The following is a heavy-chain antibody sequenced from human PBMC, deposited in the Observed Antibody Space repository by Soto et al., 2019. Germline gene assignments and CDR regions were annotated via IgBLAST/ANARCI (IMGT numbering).Heavy chain of an antibody. D-gene: IGHD6-25*01. V-gene: IGHV3-23*01. J-gene: IGHJ4*02. CDR1: GFTFSSYA. CDR3: SKFFVETGGSSGWPWSFHF. CDR2: ISGTGGPT. Sequence: EVQLLESGGGLVQPGGYLRLSCAASGFTFSSYAMSWVRQATGKGLEWVSAISGTGGPTYYADSVKGRFTISRDNSRNTLHLQMNSLRAEDTAIYYCSKFFVETGGSSGWPWSFHFWGQGTLVPVSS.